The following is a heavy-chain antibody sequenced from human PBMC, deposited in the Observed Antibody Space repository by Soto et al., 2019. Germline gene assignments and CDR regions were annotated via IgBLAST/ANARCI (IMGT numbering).Heavy chain of an antibody. J-gene: IGHJ3*02. CDR2: MSHSGGT. CDR1: GGFVSSGTYY. D-gene: IGHD1-1*01. CDR3: ARVERGTATTVVDAFDI. V-gene: IGHV4-34*01. Sequence: QVQLQQWGAGLLKPSETLSLTCAVYGGFVSSGTYYWSWIRQPPGKGLEWIGEMSHSGGTHFNPSLKSPVTISVDTSKTQFSLKMSSVTAADTALYYCARVERGTATTVVDAFDIWGPGTMVTVSS.